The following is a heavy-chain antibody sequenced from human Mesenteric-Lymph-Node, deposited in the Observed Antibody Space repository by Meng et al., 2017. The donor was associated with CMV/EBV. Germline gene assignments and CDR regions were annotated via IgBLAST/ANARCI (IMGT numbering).Heavy chain of an antibody. CDR2: ISSSGSTI. D-gene: IGHD6-13*01. J-gene: IGHJ4*02. CDR1: GFTFSDYY. Sequence: GESLKISCAASGFTFSDYYMSWIRQAPGKGLEWVSYISSSGSTIYYADSVKGRFTISRDNAKNSVSLQMNSLRAEDTAVYYCARDHGFSSSWYYFDYWGQGTLVTVSS. V-gene: IGHV3-11*04. CDR3: ARDHGFSSSWYYFDY.